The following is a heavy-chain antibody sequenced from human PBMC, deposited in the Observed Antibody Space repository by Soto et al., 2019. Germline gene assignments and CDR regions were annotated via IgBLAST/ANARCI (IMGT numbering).Heavy chain of an antibody. CDR1: GFTFSSYG. Sequence: GGSLRLSCAASGFTFSSYGMHWVRQAPGKGLEWVAVISYDGSNKYYADSVKGRFPISRDNSKNTLYLQMNSLRAEDTAVYYCAKEGSSSWYYFDYWGQGTLVTVSS. D-gene: IGHD6-13*01. V-gene: IGHV3-30*18. J-gene: IGHJ4*02. CDR3: AKEGSSSWYYFDY. CDR2: ISYDGSNK.